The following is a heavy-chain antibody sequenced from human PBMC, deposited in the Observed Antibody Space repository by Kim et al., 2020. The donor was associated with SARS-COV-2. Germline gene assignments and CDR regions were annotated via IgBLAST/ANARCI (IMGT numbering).Heavy chain of an antibody. D-gene: IGHD1-26*01. Sequence: GGSLRLSCKASGFTFTDYYMAWIRQPPEKGLEWISYISSSASTIYYAKSVRGRFTVSRDNAKNSVYLQMNTLRVEDTALYYCARSSGFDITFAMWGQGTMVAVSS. CDR2: ISSSASTI. J-gene: IGHJ3*02. V-gene: IGHV3-11*01. CDR3: ARSSGFDITFAM. CDR1: GFTFTDYY.